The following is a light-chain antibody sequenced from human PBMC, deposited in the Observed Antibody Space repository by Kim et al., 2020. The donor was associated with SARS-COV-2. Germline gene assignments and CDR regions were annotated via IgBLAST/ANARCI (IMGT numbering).Light chain of an antibody. CDR2: DAS. V-gene: IGKV3-15*01. Sequence: EIVMTQSPASLSVSPGERATLSCRASQNVNSNLAWYQQKPGQAPRLLIYDASTRATDIPTRFSGSGSGTEFTLTISSLRSEDFAIYSCQHYDTWPYTFGQGTKLEI. CDR3: QHYDTWPYT. J-gene: IGKJ2*01. CDR1: QNVNSN.